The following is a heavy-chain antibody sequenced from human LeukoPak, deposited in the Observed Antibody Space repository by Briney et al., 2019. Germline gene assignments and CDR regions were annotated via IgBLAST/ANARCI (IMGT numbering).Heavy chain of an antibody. Sequence: GGSLRLSCTPSVFTFSTNAMSWVRQAPGKGLEWVSTIGGHETFYADSVKGRFTISRDNSKNTVYLHLSSLRVEDTAVYYCAKDWIQFNRVYDCFDSWGQGTLVTVSS. D-gene: IGHD3-16*01. CDR3: AKDWIQFNRVYDCFDS. CDR1: VFTFSTNA. J-gene: IGHJ4*02. V-gene: IGHV3-23*01. CDR2: IGGHET.